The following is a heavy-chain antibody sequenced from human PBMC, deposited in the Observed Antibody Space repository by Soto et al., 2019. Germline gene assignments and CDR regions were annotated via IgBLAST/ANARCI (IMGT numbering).Heavy chain of an antibody. J-gene: IGHJ4*02. D-gene: IGHD1-20*01. CDR1: GGTFSSYS. CDR2: IIPILGIA. CDR3: ARELTSKFDY. V-gene: IGHV1-69*10. Sequence: VKVSSKAPGGTFSSYSLSSLRQAPGQGLEWMGRIIPILGIANYAQKFQGRVTITADKSTSTAYMELSSLRSEDTAVYYCARELTSKFDYWGEGTLVTVSS.